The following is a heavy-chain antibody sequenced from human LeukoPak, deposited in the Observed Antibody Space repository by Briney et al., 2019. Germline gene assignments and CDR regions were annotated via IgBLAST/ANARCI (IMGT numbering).Heavy chain of an antibody. D-gene: IGHD2-2*01. CDR1: GYTFTSYA. CDR2: INAGNGDT. CDR3: ARGYCSSTSCQYYFDY. V-gene: IGHV1-3*01. J-gene: IGHJ4*02. Sequence: ASVKVSCKASGYTFTSYAIHRVRQAPGQRLEWLGWINAGNGDTKYSQRFQGRVTITRDTSATTAYMELTSLRSEDTAVYYCARGYCSSTSCQYYFDYWGQGTLVTVSS.